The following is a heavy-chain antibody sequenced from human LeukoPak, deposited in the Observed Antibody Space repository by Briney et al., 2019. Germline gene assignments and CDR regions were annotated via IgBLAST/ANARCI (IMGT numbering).Heavy chain of an antibody. Sequence: SEALSLTCTVSGGAITNDNFYWGWVRQPPGKGLEWVVSINYSGTTYYNPSLRSRLSISVDASRTQFFLKLNSVTAADTAVYYCARLFDSWGRGILFTVSS. CDR2: INYSGTT. CDR1: GGAITNDNFY. V-gene: IGHV4-39*01. J-gene: IGHJ4*02. CDR3: ARLFDS.